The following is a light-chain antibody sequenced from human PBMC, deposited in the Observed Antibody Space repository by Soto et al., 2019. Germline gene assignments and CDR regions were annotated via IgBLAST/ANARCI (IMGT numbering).Light chain of an antibody. CDR1: QGISSW. V-gene: IGKV1D-16*01. J-gene: IGKJ4*01. Sequence: DIQMTQSPSSLSASVGDRVSITCRASQGISSWVAWYQQRPGKGPKSLIFAASSLQSGVSSRFSASGSGPDFTLTINNLQPEDSATYYCQQYLTYPLSFGGGTKVVIK. CDR2: AAS. CDR3: QQYLTYPLS.